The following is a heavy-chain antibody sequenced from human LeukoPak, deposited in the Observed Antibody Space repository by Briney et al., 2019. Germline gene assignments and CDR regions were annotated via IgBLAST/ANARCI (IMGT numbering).Heavy chain of an antibody. CDR2: MNPNSGNT. Sequence: ASVKVSCKASGYTFTSYDINWVRQATGQGLEWMGWMNPNSGNTGYAQKFQGRVTMTRNTSISTAYMELSSLRSEDTAVYYCARSRGRRYYDILTGYPPLACAGCFMDVWGKGTTVTISS. CDR3: ARSRGRRYYDILTGYPPLACAGCFMDV. V-gene: IGHV1-8*02. D-gene: IGHD3-9*01. CDR1: GYTFTSYD. J-gene: IGHJ6*03.